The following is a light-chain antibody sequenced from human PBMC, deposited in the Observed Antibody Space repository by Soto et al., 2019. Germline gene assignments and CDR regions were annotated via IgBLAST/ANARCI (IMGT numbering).Light chain of an antibody. J-gene: IGKJ3*01. CDR3: QQYNNWPPYT. CDR2: DAS. CDR1: QTVSSN. V-gene: IGKV3-15*01. Sequence: EVVMTQSSATLSVSPGERATLSCRASQTVSSNLAWYQQKPGQAPRLLIYDASTRATGIPARFSGSGSGTEFTLTISSLQSEDSAVYLCQQYNNWPPYTIGPGTKVDIK.